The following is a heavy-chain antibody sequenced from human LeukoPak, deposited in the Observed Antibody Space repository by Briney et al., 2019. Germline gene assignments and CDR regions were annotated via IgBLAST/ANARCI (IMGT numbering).Heavy chain of an antibody. Sequence: SSETLSLTCTVSGGSISSYYWSWIRQPAGKGLEWIGRIYTSGSTNYNPSLKSRVTMSVDTSKNQFSLKLSSVTAADTAVYYCARDLVVPAAASIKGYYYYYMDVWGKGTTVTVSS. CDR3: ARDLVVPAAASIKGYYYYYMDV. V-gene: IGHV4-4*07. J-gene: IGHJ6*03. CDR1: GGSISSYY. CDR2: IYTSGST. D-gene: IGHD2-2*01.